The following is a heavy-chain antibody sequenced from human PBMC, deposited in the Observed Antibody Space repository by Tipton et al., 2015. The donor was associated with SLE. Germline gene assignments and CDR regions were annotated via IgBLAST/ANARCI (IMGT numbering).Heavy chain of an antibody. CDR3: ATGLWWPDY. Sequence: AVSGFTFSSYAMHWVRQAPGKGLEWVAVISYDGSNKYYADSVKGRFTISRDNSKNTLSLQMNSLRAEDTAVYYCATGLWWPDYWGQGTLVTVSS. V-gene: IGHV3-30*04. D-gene: IGHD2-8*02. CDR2: ISYDGSNK. J-gene: IGHJ4*02. CDR1: GFTFSSYA.